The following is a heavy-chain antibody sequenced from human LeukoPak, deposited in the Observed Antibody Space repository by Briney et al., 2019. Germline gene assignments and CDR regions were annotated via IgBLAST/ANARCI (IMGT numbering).Heavy chain of an antibody. D-gene: IGHD1-14*01. CDR3: AKGVSKGMAYHNGMDV. V-gene: IGHV3-23*01. CDR1: GFTFSGYA. CDR2: ITDSGART. Sequence: GGSLRLSCAASGFTFSGYAMTWVRQVPGEGLEWVSTITDSGARTYYADSVKGRFTISRDNTQNTLDLQMNSLRGEDTAIYYCAKGVSKGMAYHNGMDVWGQGNTVTVSS. J-gene: IGHJ6*02.